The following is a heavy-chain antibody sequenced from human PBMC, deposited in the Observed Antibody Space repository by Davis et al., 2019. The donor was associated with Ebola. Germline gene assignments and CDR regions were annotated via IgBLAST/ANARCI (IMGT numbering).Heavy chain of an antibody. J-gene: IGHJ4*02. D-gene: IGHD2-15*01. CDR1: GFTFSNYD. CDR3: ARYCHYPDCSYFDC. Sequence: GESLKISCAASGFTFSNYDMSWVRQVPGKGLEWVSTISASEGHTHYSDSVKGRFTISRDNSKDTLYSQMNSLRAEDTATYYCARYCHYPDCSYFDCWGQGTMVAVSS. V-gene: IGHV3-23*01. CDR2: ISASEGHT.